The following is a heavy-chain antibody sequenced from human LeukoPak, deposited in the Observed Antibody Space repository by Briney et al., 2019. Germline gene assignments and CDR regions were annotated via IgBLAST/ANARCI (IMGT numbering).Heavy chain of an antibody. V-gene: IGHV4-59*08. D-gene: IGHD3-10*01. CDR2: IYYSGST. CDR1: GGSISSYY. J-gene: IGHJ4*02. CDR3: ARRGAGRFRYAFDY. Sequence: SETLSLTCTVSGGSISSYYWSWIRHPPGKGLEWIGYIYYSGSTNYNPSLKSRVTISVDTSKNQFSLKLSSVTAADTAVYYCARRGAGRFRYAFDYWGQGTLVTVSS.